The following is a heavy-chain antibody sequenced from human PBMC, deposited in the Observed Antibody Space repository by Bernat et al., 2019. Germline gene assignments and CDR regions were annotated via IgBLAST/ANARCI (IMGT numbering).Heavy chain of an antibody. CDR2: ISGSGGST. CDR1: GGSFSGYY. J-gene: IGHJ4*02. D-gene: IGHD4-17*01. CDR3: AKDRSYDYGDSTGTFDY. V-gene: IGHV3-23*01. Sequence: VQLQQWGAGLLKPSETLSLTCAVYGGSFSGYYWSWIRQPPGKGLEWVSAISGSGGSTYYADSVKGRFTISRDNSKNTLYLQMNSLRAEDTAVYYCAKDRSYDYGDSTGTFDYWGQGTLVTVSS.